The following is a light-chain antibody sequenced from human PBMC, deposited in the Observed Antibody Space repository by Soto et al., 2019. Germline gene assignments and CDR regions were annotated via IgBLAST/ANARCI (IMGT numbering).Light chain of an antibody. J-gene: IGKJ2*01. CDR1: QSVSSY. Sequence: EIVLTQSPATLSLSPGERATLSCRASQSVSSYLAWYQQKPGQAPRLLIYDASNRATGSPARFSGSGSGTDFTLTLSSLEPEDFAVYYCQQPYTFGQGTKLEIK. V-gene: IGKV3-11*01. CDR3: QQPYT. CDR2: DAS.